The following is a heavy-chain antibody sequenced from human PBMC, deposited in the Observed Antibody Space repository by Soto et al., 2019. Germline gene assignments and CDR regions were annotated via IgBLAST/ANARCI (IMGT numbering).Heavy chain of an antibody. Sequence: QVQLVESGGGLVKPGGSLRLSCAASGFTFSDYYMTWIRQAPGKGLEWVSYMSSSGNDIYYADSVKGRFTISRDNTENSPFLQMNSLRAEDTAIYYCARVGQDYYYGMDVWGQGTTVTVSS. J-gene: IGHJ6*02. D-gene: IGHD3-16*01. CDR1: GFTFSDYY. V-gene: IGHV3-11*01. CDR2: MSSSGNDI. CDR3: ARVGQDYYYGMDV.